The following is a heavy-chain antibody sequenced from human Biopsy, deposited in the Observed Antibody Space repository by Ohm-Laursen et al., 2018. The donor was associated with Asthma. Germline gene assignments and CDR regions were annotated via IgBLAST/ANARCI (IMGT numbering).Heavy chain of an antibody. D-gene: IGHD6-19*01. J-gene: IGHJ4*02. V-gene: IGHV3-7*01. CDR2: ITGDGSQK. CDR1: GFTFGNFW. Sequence: SLRLSCAASGFTFGNFWMSWGRQTPGKGLEWVATITGDGSQKFYVDSVKGRFTISRDNSKNTLSLQMNSLTAEDTAVYYCAREGVAGTHIEDWGQGTLVTVSS. CDR3: AREGVAGTHIED.